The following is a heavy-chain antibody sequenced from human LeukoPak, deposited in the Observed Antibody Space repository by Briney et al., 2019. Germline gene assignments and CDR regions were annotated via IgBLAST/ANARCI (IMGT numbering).Heavy chain of an antibody. J-gene: IGHJ4*02. CDR1: GFTFNIYW. CDR2: INSDGSRT. Sequence: GGSLRLSCAASGFTFNIYWMHWVRQAPGKGLVWVSRINSDGSRTDYADSVQGRFTISRDNAKNTLFLQMNSLRADDTAVYYCARDLRFNGDHAFGNRGQGTLVTVSS. D-gene: IGHD4-17*01. CDR3: ARDLRFNGDHAFGN. V-gene: IGHV3-74*01.